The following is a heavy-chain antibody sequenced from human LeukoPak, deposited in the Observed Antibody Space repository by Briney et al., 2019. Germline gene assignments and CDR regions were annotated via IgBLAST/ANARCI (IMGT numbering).Heavy chain of an antibody. Sequence: ASVKVSCKTSGYIFTDHYMHWVRQAPGQGLEWMGWINPNSGDTNFAQKFQGRVTMTRDTSISTAYLDLSRLRSDDTAVYYCARGVTGIYYYYYMDVWGKGTTVTVSS. CDR1: GYIFTDHY. J-gene: IGHJ6*03. V-gene: IGHV1-2*02. D-gene: IGHD3-10*01. CDR3: ARGVTGIYYYYYMDV. CDR2: INPNSGDT.